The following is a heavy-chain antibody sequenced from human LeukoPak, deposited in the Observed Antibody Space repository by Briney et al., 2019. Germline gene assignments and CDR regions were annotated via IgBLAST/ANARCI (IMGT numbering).Heavy chain of an antibody. D-gene: IGHD1-14*01. Sequence: PSETLSLTCTVSGGSISSYYCNWIRQPPGKGLEWIGYIYYSGSTNYNPSLKSRVTISVDTSKNQFSLKLSSVTAADTAVYYCAVGEVWFDYWGQGTLVTVSS. CDR2: IYYSGST. CDR1: GGSISSYY. J-gene: IGHJ4*02. V-gene: IGHV4-59*01. CDR3: AVGEVWFDY.